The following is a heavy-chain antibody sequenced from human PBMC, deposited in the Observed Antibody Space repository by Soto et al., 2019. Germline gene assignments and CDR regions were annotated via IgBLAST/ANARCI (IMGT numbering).Heavy chain of an antibody. CDR1: GYTFTDYW. V-gene: IGHV5-51*01. D-gene: IGHD3-9*01. Sequence: GESLKISCRGSGYTFTDYWIVWVRQMPGKGLEWMGVIYPGDSKTKYSPSFQGQVTLSADKSITTAYLQWSSLKASDTAVYYCAGHQVGYFEQDFCYYGMDVWGQGTTVTVSS. J-gene: IGHJ6*02. CDR3: AGHQVGYFEQDFCYYGMDV. CDR2: IYPGDSKT.